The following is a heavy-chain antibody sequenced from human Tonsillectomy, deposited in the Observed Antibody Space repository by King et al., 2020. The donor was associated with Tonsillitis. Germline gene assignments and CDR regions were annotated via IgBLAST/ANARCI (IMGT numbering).Heavy chain of an antibody. J-gene: IGHJ4*02. CDR3: ARDRSSHFDS. CDR1: GYTFIAYY. CDR2: IDPNTGDT. V-gene: IGHV1-2*02. Sequence: QLVQSGAEVMQPGASVKVSCKSSGYTFIAYYLQWVRQAPGQGLEWMGWIDPNTGDTRSAQKFQGRVTLTRDTSMSTAYMELHSLTSDDTALYFCARDRSSHFDSWGRGTLVTVSS.